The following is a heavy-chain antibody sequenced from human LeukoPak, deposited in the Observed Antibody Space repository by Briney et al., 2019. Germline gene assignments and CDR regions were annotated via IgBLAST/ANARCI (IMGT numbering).Heavy chain of an antibody. Sequence: PSETLSPTCTVSGGSISSYYWSWIRQPPGKGLEWIGYINYSGSTNYNPSLKSRVTMSVDTSKNQFSLKLSSVTAADTAVYYCARGGFYCGGDCYVDYWGQGTLVTVSS. J-gene: IGHJ4*02. V-gene: IGHV4-59*12. CDR1: GGSISSYY. CDR3: ARGGFYCGGDCYVDY. D-gene: IGHD2-21*02. CDR2: INYSGST.